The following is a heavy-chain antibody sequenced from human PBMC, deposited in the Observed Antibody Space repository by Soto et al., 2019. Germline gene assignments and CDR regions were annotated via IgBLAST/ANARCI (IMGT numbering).Heavy chain of an antibody. D-gene: IGHD6-13*01. CDR1: GFTFSSYG. CDR3: AKAPYSSLRDTYYYYGMDV. J-gene: IGHJ6*02. CDR2: ISYDGSNK. Sequence: GGSLRLSCAASGFTFSSYGMHWVRQAPGKGLEWVAVISYDGSNKYYADSVKGRFTISRDNSKNTLYLQMNSLRAEDTAVYYCAKAPYSSLRDTYYYYGMDVWGQGTTVTVSS. V-gene: IGHV3-30*18.